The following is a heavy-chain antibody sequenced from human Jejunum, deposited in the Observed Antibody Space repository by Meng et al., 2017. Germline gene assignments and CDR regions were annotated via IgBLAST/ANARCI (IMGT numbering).Heavy chain of an antibody. J-gene: IGHJ4*02. Sequence: GLLQESGEGLWRPSETLALTCTVSGGFASSGSYYWTGVRQSPGKGLEWIGYNFDNGRTNYNPSLKSRVTMSVDTSRNQFSLKLSSVTAADTAVYYCARDNWGSIDYWGQGVLVTVSS. CDR1: GGFASSGSYY. CDR3: ARDNWGSIDY. V-gene: IGHV4-61*01. D-gene: IGHD7-27*01. CDR2: NFDNGRT.